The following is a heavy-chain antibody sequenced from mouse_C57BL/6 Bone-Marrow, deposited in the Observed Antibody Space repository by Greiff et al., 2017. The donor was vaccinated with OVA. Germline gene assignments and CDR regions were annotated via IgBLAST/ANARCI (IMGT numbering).Heavy chain of an antibody. CDR3: ARSATVVALAY. CDR2: IPPNSGST. CDR1: GYTFTSYW. D-gene: IGHD1-1*01. J-gene: IGHJ2*01. Sequence: VQLQQPGAELVKPGASVKLSCKASGYTFTSYWMHWVKQRPGQGLEWIGMIPPNSGSTNYNEKFKSKATLTVDKSSRTAYMQLSSLSSEDSSVYSCARSATVVALAYWGQGTPLTVSS. V-gene: IGHV1-64*01.